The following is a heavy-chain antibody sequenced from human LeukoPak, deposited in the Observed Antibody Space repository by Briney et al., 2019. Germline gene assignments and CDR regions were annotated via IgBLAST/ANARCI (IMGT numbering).Heavy chain of an antibody. V-gene: IGHV1-46*01. Sequence: ASVKVSCKASGYTFTSYCMHWVRQAPGQGLEWMGIINPSGGSTSYAQKFQGRVTMTRDMSTSTVYMELSRLRSDDTAVYYCARVHCSGGSCYPYYFDYWGQGTLVTVSS. J-gene: IGHJ4*02. CDR3: ARVHCSGGSCYPYYFDY. CDR1: GYTFTSYC. CDR2: INPSGGST. D-gene: IGHD2-15*01.